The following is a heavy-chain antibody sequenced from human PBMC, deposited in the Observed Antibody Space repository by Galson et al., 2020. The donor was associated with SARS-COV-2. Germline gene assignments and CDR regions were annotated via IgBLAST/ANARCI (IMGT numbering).Heavy chain of an antibody. D-gene: IGHD1-26*01. V-gene: IGHV3-30-3*01. CDR3: ARTYNGSYFNYFDY. CDR1: GFTFSSYA. J-gene: IGHJ4*02. CDR2: ISYDGSNK. Sequence: GGSLRLSCAASGFTFSSYAMHWVRQAPGKGLEWVAVISYDGSNKYYADSVKGRFTISRDNSKNTLYLQMNSLRAEDTAVYYCARTYNGSYFNYFDYWGQGTLVTVSS.